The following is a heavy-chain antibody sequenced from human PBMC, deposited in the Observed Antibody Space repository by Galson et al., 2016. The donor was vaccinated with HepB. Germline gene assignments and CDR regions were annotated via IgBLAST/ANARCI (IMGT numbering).Heavy chain of an antibody. J-gene: IGHJ4*02. CDR3: ARDRQNLRVLDY. V-gene: IGHV3-23*05. D-gene: IGHD4-17*01. CDR2: IHGPGTGT. Sequence: SLRLSCAASGFTFSNYAMSWVRQAPGKGLEWVSTIHGPGTGTHYADSVKGRFTISRDNSKNTVDLQMTSLRAEDTALYYCARDRQNLRVLDYWGQGTLVTVSS. CDR1: GFTFSNYA.